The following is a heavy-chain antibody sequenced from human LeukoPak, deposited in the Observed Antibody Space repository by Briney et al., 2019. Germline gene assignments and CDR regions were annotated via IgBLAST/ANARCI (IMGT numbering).Heavy chain of an antibody. CDR3: ARGRNLHIAVAGYDAFDI. CDR1: GYTFTGYY. V-gene: IGHV1-2*02. D-gene: IGHD6-19*01. CDR2: INPNSGGT. J-gene: IGHJ3*02. Sequence: GASVKVSCKASGYTFTGYYMHWVRQAPGQGLEWMGWINPNSGGTNYAQKFQGRVTMTRDTSISTAYMELSRLRSDDTAVYYCARGRNLHIAVAGYDAFDIWGQGTMVTVSS.